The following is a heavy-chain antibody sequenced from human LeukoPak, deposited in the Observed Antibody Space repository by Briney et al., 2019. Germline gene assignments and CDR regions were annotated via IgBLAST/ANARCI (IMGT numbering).Heavy chain of an antibody. J-gene: IGHJ4*02. V-gene: IGHV3-15*01. D-gene: IGHD3-10*01. Sequence: GGSLRLSCAASGFTFSNAWMSWVRQAPGKGLEWVGRIKSKTDGGTTDYAAPVKGRFTISRDDSKNTLYLQMNSLRAEDTAVYYCAKSSYKGAWFGELLYDYWGQGTLVTVSS. CDR1: GFTFSNAW. CDR3: AKSSYKGAWFGELLYDY. CDR2: IKSKTDGGTT.